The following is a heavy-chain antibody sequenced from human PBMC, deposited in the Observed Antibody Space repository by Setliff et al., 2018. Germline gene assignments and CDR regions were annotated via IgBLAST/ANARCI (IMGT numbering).Heavy chain of an antibody. CDR3: ARDQGHGITAAGPDF. CDR1: GYTFSTYG. Sequence: ASVKVSCKDSGYTFSTYGISWVRQAPGQGLEWMGWISAYNGNTNYAQKFQGRVTMTSDSSISTAYMELSGLRSDDTAVYFCARDQGHGITAAGPDFWGQGTQVTVSS. D-gene: IGHD6-13*01. J-gene: IGHJ4*02. V-gene: IGHV1-18*01. CDR2: ISAYNGNT.